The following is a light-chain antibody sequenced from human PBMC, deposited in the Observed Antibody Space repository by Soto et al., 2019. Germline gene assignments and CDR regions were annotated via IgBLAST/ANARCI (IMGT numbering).Light chain of an antibody. Sequence: QSALTQPASVSGPPGQSITISCTGIGGDIGFYNYVSWYQQHPGKAPKLLIYGVANRPSGVSARFSGSKSGSTASLTISGLQAEDEADYYCCSYAHGSIYVFGTGTKVTVL. CDR1: GGDIGFYNY. CDR3: CSYAHGSIYV. V-gene: IGLV2-14*01. J-gene: IGLJ1*01. CDR2: GVA.